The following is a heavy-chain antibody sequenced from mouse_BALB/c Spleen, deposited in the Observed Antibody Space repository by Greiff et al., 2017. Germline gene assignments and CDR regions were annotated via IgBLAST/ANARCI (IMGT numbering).Heavy chain of an antibody. CDR1: GYSITSDYA. V-gene: IGHV3-2*02. Sequence: EVKLMESGPGLVKPSQSLSLTCTVTGYSITSDYAWNWIRQFPGNKLEWMGYISYSGSTSYNPSLKSRISITRDTSKNQFFLQLNSVTTEDTSTYYCARIGIYYGNYANAMDYWGQGTSVTVSS. CDR2: ISYSGST. J-gene: IGHJ4*01. D-gene: IGHD2-1*01. CDR3: ARIGIYYGNYANAMDY.